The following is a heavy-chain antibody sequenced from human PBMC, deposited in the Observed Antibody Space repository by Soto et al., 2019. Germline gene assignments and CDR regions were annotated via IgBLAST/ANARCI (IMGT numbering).Heavy chain of an antibody. Sequence: QVQLVQSGAEVKKPGSSVKVSCKASGGTFSSYAISWVRQAPGQGLEWMGGIIPIFGTANYAQKFQGKVTITADESTSTAYMELSRLRSEDTAVYYCASSVPGYPAQNWFDPWGQGTLVTVSS. D-gene: IGHD6-25*01. J-gene: IGHJ5*02. CDR3: ASSVPGYPAQNWFDP. V-gene: IGHV1-69*12. CDR1: GGTFSSYA. CDR2: IIPIFGTA.